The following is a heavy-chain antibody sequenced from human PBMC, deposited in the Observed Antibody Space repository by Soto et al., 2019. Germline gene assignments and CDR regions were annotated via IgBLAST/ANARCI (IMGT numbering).Heavy chain of an antibody. Sequence: QVQLQQWGAGLLKPSETLSLTCAVYGGSFSGYYWSWIRQPPGKGLEWIGEINHSGSTNYNPSLKSRDTVTVDTGKNRFSLKLSSVTAAVTAVYYCGILVPAARRFDFWGPGTLVTVSS. CDR1: GGSFSGYY. D-gene: IGHD2-2*01. CDR2: INHSGST. J-gene: IGHJ4*02. V-gene: IGHV4-34*01. CDR3: GILVPAARRFDF.